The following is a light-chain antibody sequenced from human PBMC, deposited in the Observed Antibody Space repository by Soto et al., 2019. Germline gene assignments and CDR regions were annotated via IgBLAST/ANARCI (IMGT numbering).Light chain of an antibody. CDR3: LQDHIYPWT. J-gene: IGKJ1*01. CDR1: QDIRNG. Sequence: AVQMTQSPSSLSACVGDRVTITCRASQDIRNGLGWYQQKPGKAPELLIYAASSLQSGVPSRFSGSASGTDFTLTISSLQPEDFVTYYCLQDHIYPWTFGQGTKVEI. CDR2: AAS. V-gene: IGKV1-6*01.